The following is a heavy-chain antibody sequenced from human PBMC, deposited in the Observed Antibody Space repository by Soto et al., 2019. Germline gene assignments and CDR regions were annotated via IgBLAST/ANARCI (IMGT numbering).Heavy chain of an antibody. D-gene: IGHD3-22*01. V-gene: IGHV3-30*18. CDR3: AKEEHDSSGYSAVWVQKYYSYGMDV. J-gene: IGHJ6*02. Sequence: QVQLVESWGGVVQPGRSLRLSCAASGFTFSSYGMHWVRQAPGKGLEGVAVISYDGSNKYYAESVKGRFTISRDNSKNTLYLQMNSLRAEDTAVYYCAKEEHDSSGYSAVWVQKYYSYGMDVWGQGTTVTVSS. CDR2: ISYDGSNK. CDR1: GFTFSSYG.